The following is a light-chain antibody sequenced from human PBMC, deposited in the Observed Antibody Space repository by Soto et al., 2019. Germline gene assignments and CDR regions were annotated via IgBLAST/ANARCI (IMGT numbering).Light chain of an antibody. CDR1: QSISSN. Sequence: EIVMTQSPATLSVSPVERATLSCRASQSISSNLVWYQQIPGQAPRLLIYGASTRATGIPVRFSGSGSGTEFTLTISSLQSEDFAVYYCQQYNNWPRTFGQGTKVEIK. V-gene: IGKV3-15*01. J-gene: IGKJ1*01. CDR2: GAS. CDR3: QQYNNWPRT.